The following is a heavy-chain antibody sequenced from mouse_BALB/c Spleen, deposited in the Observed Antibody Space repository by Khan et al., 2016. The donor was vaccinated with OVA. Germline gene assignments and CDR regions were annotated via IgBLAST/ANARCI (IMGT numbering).Heavy chain of an antibody. CDR2: IWAGGST. V-gene: IGHV2-9*02. J-gene: IGHJ2*01. CDR1: GFSLTNYG. Sequence: QVQLKESGPGLVAPSQSLPITCTVSGFSLTNYGVHWVRQPPGKGLEWLGVIWAGGSTNYNSALMSRLSISKDNSKSQVFLKMNSLQTDDTAMYFCARNREPDYFDYWGQGTTLTVSS. CDR3: ARNREPDYFDY.